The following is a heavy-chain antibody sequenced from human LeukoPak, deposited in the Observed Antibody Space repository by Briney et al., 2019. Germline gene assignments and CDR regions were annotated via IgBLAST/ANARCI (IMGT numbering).Heavy chain of an antibody. CDR2: IYSGGTT. CDR1: GFTVSSNH. D-gene: IGHD3-3*01. CDR3: ARGRRITIFGVIIDRYFDY. V-gene: IGHV3-66*01. J-gene: IGHJ4*02. Sequence: PGGSLRLSCAASGFTVSSNHMSWVRQAPGKGLEWVSVIYSGGTTYYADSVKGRFTISRANSENTLYLQMNSLRAEDTAVYYCARGRRITIFGVIIDRYFDYWGQGTLVTVSS.